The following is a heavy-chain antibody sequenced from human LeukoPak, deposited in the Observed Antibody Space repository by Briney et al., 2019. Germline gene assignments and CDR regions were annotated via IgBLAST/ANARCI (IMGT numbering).Heavy chain of an antibody. Sequence: PSETLSLTCTVSGGSISSYYWSWIRQPPGKGLEWIGYIYYSGSTNYNPSLKRRVTISVDTSKNQFSLKLSSVTAADTAVYYCAREGSGYYPLYYFDYWGQGTLVTVSS. CDR1: GGSISSYY. CDR3: AREGSGYYPLYYFDY. CDR2: IYYSGST. D-gene: IGHD3-22*01. J-gene: IGHJ4*02. V-gene: IGHV4-59*01.